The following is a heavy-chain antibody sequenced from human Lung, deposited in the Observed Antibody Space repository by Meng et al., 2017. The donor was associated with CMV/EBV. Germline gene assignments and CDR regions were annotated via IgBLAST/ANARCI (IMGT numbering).Heavy chain of an antibody. D-gene: IGHD2-15*01. CDR1: GDTFSDYG. CDR2: INSYSGHT. V-gene: IGHV1-18*01. J-gene: IGHJ4*02. CDR3: ARAYCSGGSYYSPFDY. Sequence: ASXXVSXKASGDTFSDYGIGWVRQAPGQGLEWMGWINSYSGHTNYAQKLQGRVTMTTDTSTSSAYMELRSLRSDDTAVYYCARAYCSGGSYYSPFDYWGQGXLVTVSS.